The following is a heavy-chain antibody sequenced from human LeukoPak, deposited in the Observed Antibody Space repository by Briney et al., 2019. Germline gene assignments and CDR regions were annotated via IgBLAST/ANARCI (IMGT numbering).Heavy chain of an antibody. CDR2: ISYDGSNK. V-gene: IGHV3-30*04. J-gene: IGHJ5*02. CDR1: GFTFSSYA. CDR3: ARDQGSTSWGWFDP. Sequence: GGSLRLSCAASGFTFSSYAMHWVRQAPGKGLEWVAVISYDGSNKYYADSAKGRFTISRDNSENTLYLQMNSLRAEDTAVYYCARDQGSTSWGWFDPWGQGTLVTVSS. D-gene: IGHD2-2*01.